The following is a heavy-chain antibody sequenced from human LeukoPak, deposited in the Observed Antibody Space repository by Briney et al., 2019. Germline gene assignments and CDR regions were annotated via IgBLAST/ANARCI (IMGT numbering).Heavy chain of an antibody. V-gene: IGHV4-39*07. CDR2: VYYSGSS. CDR3: ARDTGPNGTAFDY. J-gene: IGHJ4*02. Sequence: SETLSLTCTVSGGSISSSSSYWVWIRQPQGQGLEWIGTVYYSGSSYYNPSIKSRITISVDTSKNQFSLKLSSVTAADTAVYYCARDTGPNGTAFDYWGQGTLVTVSS. D-gene: IGHD2-8*01. CDR1: GGSISSSSSY.